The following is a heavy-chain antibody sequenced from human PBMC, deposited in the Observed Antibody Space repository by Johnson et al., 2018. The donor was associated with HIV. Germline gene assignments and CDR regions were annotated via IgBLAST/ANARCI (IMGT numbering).Heavy chain of an antibody. Sequence: VQLVESGGGLIKPGGSLRLSCAVSGFTVSTNYMSWVRQAPGKGPEWVSVIYSGGSTYYADSVKGRFTISRDNSKNTLHLQMNSLRGEDTAVYYCARLSKGGFDAFDIWGQGTMVTVSS. CDR1: GFTVSTNY. V-gene: IGHV3-53*01. J-gene: IGHJ3*02. D-gene: IGHD5/OR15-5a*01. CDR3: ARLSKGGFDAFDI. CDR2: IYSGGST.